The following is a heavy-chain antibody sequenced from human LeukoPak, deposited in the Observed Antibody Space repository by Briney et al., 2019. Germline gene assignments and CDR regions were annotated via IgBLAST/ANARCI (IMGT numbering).Heavy chain of an antibody. V-gene: IGHV1-69*13. J-gene: IGHJ3*02. Sequence: GASVKVSCKASGGTFSSYAISWVRQAPGQGLEWMGGIIPIFGTANYAQKFQGRVTITADESTSTAYMELSSLRSEDTAVYYCAREYSSSWKSYAFDIWGQGTMVTVSS. D-gene: IGHD6-13*01. CDR1: GGTFSSYA. CDR3: AREYSSSWKSYAFDI. CDR2: IIPIFGTA.